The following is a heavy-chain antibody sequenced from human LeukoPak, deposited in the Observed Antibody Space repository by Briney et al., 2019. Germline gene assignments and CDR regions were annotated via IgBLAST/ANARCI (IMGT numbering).Heavy chain of an antibody. D-gene: IGHD2-21*01. CDR3: ARGDIYVDY. CDR1: GGSISSSSYY. J-gene: IGHJ4*02. Sequence: PSETLSLTCTVSGGSISSSSYYWGWVRQPPGKGLEWIGSIYYSGSTYYNPSLKSRVTISVDTSKNQFSLKLSSVTAAGTAVYYCARGDIYVDYWGQGTLVTVSS. V-gene: IGHV4-39*07. CDR2: IYYSGST.